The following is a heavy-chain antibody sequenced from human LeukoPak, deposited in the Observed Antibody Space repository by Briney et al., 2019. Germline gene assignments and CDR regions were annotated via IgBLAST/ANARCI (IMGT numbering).Heavy chain of an antibody. CDR2: INPNSGGT. V-gene: IGHV1-2*02. CDR1: GYTFTGYY. Sequence: ASVKVSCKASGYTFTGYYMHWVRQAPGQGLEWMGWINPNSGGTNYAQKFQGRVTITRDTSISTAYMELSRLRSDDTAVYYCARDHYTGYSYGFDYWGQGTLVTVSS. D-gene: IGHD5-18*01. CDR3: ARDHYTGYSYGFDY. J-gene: IGHJ4*02.